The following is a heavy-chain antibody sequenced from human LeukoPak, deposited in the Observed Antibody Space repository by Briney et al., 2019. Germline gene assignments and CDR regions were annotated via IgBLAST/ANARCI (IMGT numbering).Heavy chain of an antibody. CDR2: INHSGST. Sequence: SETLSLTCAVYVGSFSGYYWSWIRQPPGKGLEWIGEINHSGSTNYNPSLKSRVTISVDTSKNQFSLKLSSVTAADTAVYYCARTSHVVATMGLFDYWGQGTLVTVSS. J-gene: IGHJ4*02. D-gene: IGHD5-12*01. CDR1: VGSFSGYY. CDR3: ARTSHVVATMGLFDY. V-gene: IGHV4-34*01.